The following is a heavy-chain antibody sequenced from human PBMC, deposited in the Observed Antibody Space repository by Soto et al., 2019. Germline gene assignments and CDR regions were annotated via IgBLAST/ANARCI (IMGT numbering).Heavy chain of an antibody. D-gene: IGHD3-16*02. J-gene: IGHJ4*02. Sequence: ASVKVSCKASGYTFTSYGISWVRRAPGQGLEWMGWISAYNGNTNYAQKLQGRVTMTTDTSTSTAYMELRSLRSDDTAVYYCARGLYYDYVWGSYPWAPYYFDYWGQGTLVTVSS. CDR3: ARGLYYDYVWGSYPWAPYYFDY. V-gene: IGHV1-18*01. CDR2: ISAYNGNT. CDR1: GYTFTSYG.